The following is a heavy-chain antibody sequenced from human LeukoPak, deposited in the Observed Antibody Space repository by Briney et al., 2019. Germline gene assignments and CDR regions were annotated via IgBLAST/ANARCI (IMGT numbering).Heavy chain of an antibody. Sequence: GGSLRLSSAASGFTISSYAMSCVRHELGKRLEWLSAISCSGGSTYYADSVKGRFTISRDNSKNTLYLQMNSLRAEDTAVYYCAKVGWQQLVREDDYWGQGTLVTVSS. CDR2: ISCSGGST. J-gene: IGHJ4*02. V-gene: IGHV3-23*01. CDR3: AKVGWQQLVREDDY. D-gene: IGHD6-13*01. CDR1: GFTISSYA.